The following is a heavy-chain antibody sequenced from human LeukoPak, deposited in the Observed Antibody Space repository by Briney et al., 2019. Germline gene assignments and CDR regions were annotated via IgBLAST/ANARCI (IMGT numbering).Heavy chain of an antibody. D-gene: IGHD6-13*01. J-gene: IGHJ3*02. CDR2: IYHTGTI. CDR1: GGSISGYY. V-gene: IGHV4-59*01. Sequence: PSETLSLTCTVSGGSISGYYWNWIRQSPEKGLEWIGYIYHTGTINYDPSLKTRVTMSMDTSKNQISLRLSSVTAADTAVYYCARHSSAAAGPRAFDILGQGTMVTVSS. CDR3: ARHSSAAAGPRAFDI.